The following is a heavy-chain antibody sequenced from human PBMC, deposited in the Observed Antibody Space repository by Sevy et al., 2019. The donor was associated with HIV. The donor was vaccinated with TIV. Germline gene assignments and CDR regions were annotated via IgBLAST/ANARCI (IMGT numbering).Heavy chain of an antibody. CDR2: IKQDESEK. CDR1: GFTFGSYW. D-gene: IGHD2-8*01. Sequence: GGSLRLSCAVSGFTFGSYWMTWVRQAPGEGLEWVANIKQDESEKYYEDFVKGRFTISRDNARNSLYLQMNNLTTEDTAVYYCARDVFHGYFDYWGQGTLVTVSS. CDR3: ARDVFHGYFDY. J-gene: IGHJ4*02. V-gene: IGHV3-7*01.